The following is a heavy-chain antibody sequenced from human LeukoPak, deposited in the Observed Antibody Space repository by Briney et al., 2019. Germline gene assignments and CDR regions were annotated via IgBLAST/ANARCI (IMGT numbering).Heavy chain of an antibody. CDR2: INQDGSEK. CDR3: AKTISDGYIG. V-gene: IGHV3-7*01. CDR1: GFTFRHYW. Sequence: PGGSLRLSCAASGFTFRHYWMTWVRQAPGKGLEWVASINQDGSEKHHVDSVEGRFTISRDNAENSLYLQMNSLRVVDTAVYYCAKTISDGYIGWGQGTLVTVSS. J-gene: IGHJ4*02. D-gene: IGHD2-21*02.